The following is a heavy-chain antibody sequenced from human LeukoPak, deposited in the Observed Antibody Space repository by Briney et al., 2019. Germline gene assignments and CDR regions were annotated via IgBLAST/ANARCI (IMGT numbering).Heavy chain of an antibody. CDR2: TFSGGST. CDR1: GFTFSSYA. Sequence: GGALRLSCAASGFTFSSYAMNWVRQAPGKGLEWVSVTFSGGSTYYADSVKGRFTIPRDNSKNTLYLQMNSLRAEDTAVYYCASGNSGYFYADYWGQGALVTVSS. V-gene: IGHV3-53*01. CDR3: ASGNSGYFYADY. J-gene: IGHJ4*02. D-gene: IGHD3-22*01.